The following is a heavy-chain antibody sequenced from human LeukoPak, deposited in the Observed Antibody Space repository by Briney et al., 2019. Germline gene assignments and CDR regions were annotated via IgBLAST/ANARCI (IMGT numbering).Heavy chain of an antibody. CDR1: GYTFTSYA. CDR2: IIPIFGTA. CDR3: ARTNPAWNYVNNWFDP. Sequence: GASVKVSCKATGYTFTSYAISWVRQAPGQGLEWMGGIIPIFGTANYAQKFQGRVTITTDESTSTAYVVLSSVRSEGTAVYYCARTNPAWNYVNNWFDPWGQGTLVTVSS. V-gene: IGHV1-69*05. J-gene: IGHJ5*02. D-gene: IGHD1-7*01.